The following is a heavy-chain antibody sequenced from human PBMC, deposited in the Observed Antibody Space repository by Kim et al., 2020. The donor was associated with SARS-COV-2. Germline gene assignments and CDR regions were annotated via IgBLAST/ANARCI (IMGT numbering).Heavy chain of an antibody. Sequence: GGSLRLSCAASGFTFSNYGMSWVRQAPGKGLEWVSSINGSGGTTYYADSVKGRFTISRDNSKNTLYMQMNSLRVEDTALYYCAKSDSSTWGQGTLVTVSS. CDR1: GFTFSNYG. J-gene: IGHJ5*01. CDR2: INGSGGTT. D-gene: IGHD3-22*01. CDR3: AKSDSST. V-gene: IGHV3-23*01.